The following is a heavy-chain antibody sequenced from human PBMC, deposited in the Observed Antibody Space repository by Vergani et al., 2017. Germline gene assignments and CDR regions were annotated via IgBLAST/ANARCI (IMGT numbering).Heavy chain of an antibody. D-gene: IGHD6-19*01. CDR1: GASIRSSNYY. CDR2: IYYSGST. Sequence: QLQLQESGPGLVKPSATLPLTCSVSGASIRSSNYYWGWIRQPPGKGLEWIASIYYSGSTYHNPSLKSRVTISVDTSKNQFSLKLSAVTAADTAVYFCARHSXVEWLVKLGWIDPWGQGILVTVSS. J-gene: IGHJ5*02. V-gene: IGHV4-39*01. CDR3: ARHSXVEWLVKLGWIDP.